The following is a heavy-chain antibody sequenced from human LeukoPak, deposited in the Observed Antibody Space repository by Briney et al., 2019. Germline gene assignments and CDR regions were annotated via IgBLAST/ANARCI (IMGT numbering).Heavy chain of an antibody. CDR2: IIPICGTA. CDR3: ARQDIGGVMVPSFDY. J-gene: IGHJ4*02. D-gene: IGHD3-16*02. Sequence: SVKVSCKSSGGTFSSYAISWLRQAPAQGLEWIGTIIPICGTANYAQKFQGRVTITTDESTSIAYMELSSLRSEDTAVYYRARQDIGGVMVPSFDYWGQGTLVTVSS. CDR1: GGTFSSYA. V-gene: IGHV1-69*05.